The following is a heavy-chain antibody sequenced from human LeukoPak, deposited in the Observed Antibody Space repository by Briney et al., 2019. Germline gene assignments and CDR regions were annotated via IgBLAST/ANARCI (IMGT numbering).Heavy chain of an antibody. V-gene: IGHV4-39*01. Sequence: SETLSLTCTVSGGSISSSSYYWGWIRQPPGKGLEWIGSIYYSGSTYYNPSLKSRVTISVDTSKNQFSLKLSSVTAADTAVYYCARHVWDSGAWFDPWGQGTLVTASS. J-gene: IGHJ5*02. CDR3: ARHVWDSGAWFDP. D-gene: IGHD2-15*01. CDR1: GGSISSSSYY. CDR2: IYYSGST.